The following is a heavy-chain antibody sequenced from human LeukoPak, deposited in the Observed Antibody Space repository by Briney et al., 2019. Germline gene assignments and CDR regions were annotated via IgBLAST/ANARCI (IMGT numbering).Heavy chain of an antibody. V-gene: IGHV3-23*01. J-gene: IGHJ4*02. Sequence: GGSLRLSCAASGFTFSSYTMTWVRQAPGKGLEWVSAISGSGGSTCYADSVKGRFTISRDNSKNTLYLQMNSLRVEDTAVYYCAKHLNVTTRAFDYWGQGTLVTVSS. CDR2: ISGSGGST. D-gene: IGHD1-14*01. CDR1: GFTFSSYT. CDR3: AKHLNVTTRAFDY.